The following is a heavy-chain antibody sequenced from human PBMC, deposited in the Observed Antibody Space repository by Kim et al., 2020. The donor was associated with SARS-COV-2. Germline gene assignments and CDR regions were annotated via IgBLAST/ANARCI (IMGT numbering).Heavy chain of an antibody. CDR1: GYTFTSYG. CDR2: ISAYNGNT. J-gene: IGHJ5*02. CDR3: ARDGRRTSCHGGCWFDP. D-gene: IGHD2-2*01. V-gene: IGHV1-18*01. Sequence: ASVKVSCKASGYTFTSYGISWVRQAPGQGLEWMGWISAYNGNTNYAQKLQGRVTMTTDTSTSTAYMALRSLRSDDTAVYYCARDGRRTSCHGGCWFDPWGQGTLVTVSS.